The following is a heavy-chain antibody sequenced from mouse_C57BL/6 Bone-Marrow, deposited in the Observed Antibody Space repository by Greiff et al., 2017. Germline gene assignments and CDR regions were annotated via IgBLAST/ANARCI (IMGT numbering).Heavy chain of an antibody. CDR2: INPRSGYT. CDR1: GYTFTSYT. Sequence: VKLQESGAELARPGASVKMSCKASGYTFTSYTMHWVKQRPGQGLEWIGYINPRSGYTKYNQKFKDKATVTAEKSSSTAYMQLSSLTSEDSAVYYCARYYGSIYWYFDVWCTGTTVTVSS. D-gene: IGHD1-1*01. J-gene: IGHJ1*03. CDR3: ARYYGSIYWYFDV. V-gene: IGHV1-4*01.